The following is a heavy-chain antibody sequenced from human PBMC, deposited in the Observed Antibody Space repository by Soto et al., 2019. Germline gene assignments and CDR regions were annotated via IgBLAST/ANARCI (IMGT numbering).Heavy chain of an antibody. CDR2: ISWNSGSI. V-gene: IGHV3-9*01. CDR3: AKDPDYDVLTGPLDF. D-gene: IGHD3-9*01. CDR1: GFTFDDYA. J-gene: IGHJ4*02. Sequence: GGSLRLSCAASGFTFDDYAMHWVRQAPGKGLEWVSGISWNSGSIGYADSVKGRFTISRDNAKNSLYLQMNSLRAEDTALYYCAKDPDYDVLTGPLDFWGQGTRVTVSS.